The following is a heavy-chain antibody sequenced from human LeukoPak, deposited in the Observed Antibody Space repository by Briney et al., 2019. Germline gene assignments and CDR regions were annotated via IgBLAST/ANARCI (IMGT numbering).Heavy chain of an antibody. Sequence: ASVKVSCKASGGTFSSYAISWVRQAPGQGLECMGRIIPIFGTANYAQKFQGRVTITTDESTSTAYMELSSLRSEDTAVYYCARDRDSSGYPEYLQHWGQGTLVTVSS. CDR2: IIPIFGTA. D-gene: IGHD3-22*01. V-gene: IGHV1-69*05. CDR1: GGTFSSYA. J-gene: IGHJ1*01. CDR3: ARDRDSSGYPEYLQH.